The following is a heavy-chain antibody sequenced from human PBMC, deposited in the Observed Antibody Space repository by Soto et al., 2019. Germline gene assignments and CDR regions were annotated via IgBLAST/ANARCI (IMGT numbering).Heavy chain of an antibody. J-gene: IGHJ6*02. CDR1: GDSISGNGFF. Sequence: PSETLSLTCTVSGDSISGNGFFWTWIRQHPGKGLEWIGYIYNSGSSYYNPSLKSRVIISVDTSKNHFSLNLTAVTAADTAVYYCARGTMLRGPGYYYAMDVWGQGTTVTVSS. D-gene: IGHD3-10*01. CDR2: IYNSGSS. V-gene: IGHV4-31*03. CDR3: ARGTMLRGPGYYYAMDV.